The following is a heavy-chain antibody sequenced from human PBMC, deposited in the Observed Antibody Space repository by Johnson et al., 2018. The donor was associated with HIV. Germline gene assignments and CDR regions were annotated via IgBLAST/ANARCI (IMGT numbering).Heavy chain of an antibody. CDR2: ISYDGSNK. CDR1: GFTFSSYA. Sequence: QVQLVESGGGVVQPGRSLRLSCAASGFTFSSYAMHWVRQAPGKGLEWVAVISYDGSNKYYADSVKGRFTISRDNSKNTLYLQMNSLKVEDTAVYYCSTDGYSSTWYVSFDIWGRGTMVTVSS. CDR3: STDGYSSTWYVSFDI. V-gene: IGHV3-30-3*01. D-gene: IGHD6-13*01. J-gene: IGHJ3*02.